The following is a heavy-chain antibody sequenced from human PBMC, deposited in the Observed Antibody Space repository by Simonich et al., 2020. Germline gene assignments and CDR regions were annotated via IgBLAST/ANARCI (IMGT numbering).Heavy chain of an antibody. Sequence: QLQLQESGPGLVKPSETLSLTCTVSGGSIRSSSYYWGWIRQPPGKGLEWIGSIYYSGSTSYNPSLTRRVTISVDTSKNQFSLKLSSVTAADTAVYYCARWAYSSSYFDYWGQGTLVTVSS. D-gene: IGHD6-6*01. V-gene: IGHV4-39*01. CDR1: GGSIRSSSYY. CDR3: ARWAYSSSYFDY. CDR2: IYYSGST. J-gene: IGHJ4*02.